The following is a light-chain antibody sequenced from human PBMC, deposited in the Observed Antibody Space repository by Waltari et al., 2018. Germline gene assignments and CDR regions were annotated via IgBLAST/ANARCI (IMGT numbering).Light chain of an antibody. Sequence: VMTQSPATLFVSPGAGATLSCRASQSISRHVAWYLQKSGQAPRLLIFDASARATGIPARFSGSGSGTEFTLTISSLQSEDVGVYYCQQYNNWPPLTFGGGTKVEIK. J-gene: IGKJ4*01. CDR3: QQYNNWPPLT. V-gene: IGKV3D-15*01. CDR2: DAS. CDR1: QSISRH.